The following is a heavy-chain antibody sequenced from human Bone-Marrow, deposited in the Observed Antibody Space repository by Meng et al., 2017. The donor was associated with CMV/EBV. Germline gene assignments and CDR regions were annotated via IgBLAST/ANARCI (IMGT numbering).Heavy chain of an antibody. J-gene: IGHJ4*02. CDR1: GYTFTSYY. CDR2: INPSGGST. V-gene: IGHV1-46*01. Sequence: ASVKVSCKASGYTFTSYYMHWVRQAPGQGLEWMGIINPSGGSTSYAQKFQGRVTMTRDTSTSTVYMELSSLRSEDTAVYYCARDRYDFWSGDRYFDYWGQGTLVTFSS. CDR3: ARDRYDFWSGDRYFDY. D-gene: IGHD3-3*01.